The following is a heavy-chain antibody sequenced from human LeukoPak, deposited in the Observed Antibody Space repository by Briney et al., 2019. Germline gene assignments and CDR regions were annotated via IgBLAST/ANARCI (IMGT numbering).Heavy chain of an antibody. CDR2: IRYDGSNK. J-gene: IGHJ4*02. D-gene: IGHD6-19*01. CDR3: AKDGTGWPHKFIDY. CDR1: GFTFSSYG. Sequence: PGGSLRLSCAASGFTFSSYGMHWVRQAPGKGLEWVAFIRYDGSNKYYADSVKGRFTISRDNSKNTLYLQMNSLRAEDTAAYYCAKDGTGWPHKFIDYWGQGTLVTVSS. V-gene: IGHV3-30*02.